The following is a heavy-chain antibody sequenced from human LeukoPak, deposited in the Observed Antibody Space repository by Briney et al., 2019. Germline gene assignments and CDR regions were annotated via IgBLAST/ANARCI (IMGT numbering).Heavy chain of an antibody. CDR3: ARDRGYYGSKSYSQGSYFDY. CDR2: NYHSGNN. Sequence: PSETLSLTCTVSGDFVSSGSYYWSWLRQPPGTGLEWIGYNYHSGNNNYNPSLESRVTISVDTSKNQLSLTLTSVTAADTAVYYCARDRGYYGSKSYSQGSYFDYWGRGSLVTVSS. J-gene: IGHJ4*02. D-gene: IGHD3-10*01. CDR1: GDFVSSGSYY. V-gene: IGHV4-61*01.